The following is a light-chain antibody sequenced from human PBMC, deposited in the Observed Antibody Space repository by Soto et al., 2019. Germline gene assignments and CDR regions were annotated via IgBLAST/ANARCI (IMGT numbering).Light chain of an antibody. J-gene: IGKJ1*01. CDR3: QQYGSSGT. Sequence: ELVLTQSPGTLSLSPGERATLSCRASQSVSNNYLAWYQQKPGQAPRLLIYGASNTATGIPARFSGSGSGTDFTLNISRLEAEDVAVYYCQQYGSSGTFGQGTKVEIK. V-gene: IGKV3-20*01. CDR2: GAS. CDR1: QSVSNNY.